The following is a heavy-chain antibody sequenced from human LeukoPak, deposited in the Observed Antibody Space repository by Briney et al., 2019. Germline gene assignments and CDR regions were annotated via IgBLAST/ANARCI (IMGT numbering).Heavy chain of an antibody. CDR3: AKVPHPYDSRGYFHFDY. CDR2: IRYDGSYK. J-gene: IGHJ4*02. D-gene: IGHD3-22*01. Sequence: PGGSLRLSCAGSGFSFSSYGMHWVRQAPGKGLEWVAFIRYDGSYKYYADSVKGRFTISRDNSKNTLYLQMNSLRAEDTAVYYCAKVPHPYDSRGYFHFDYWGQGTLVTVSS. V-gene: IGHV3-30*02. CDR1: GFSFSSYG.